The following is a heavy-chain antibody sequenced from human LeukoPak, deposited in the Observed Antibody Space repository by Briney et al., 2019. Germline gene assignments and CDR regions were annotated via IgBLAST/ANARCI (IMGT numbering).Heavy chain of an antibody. CDR1: GYSISSGYY. J-gene: IGHJ5*02. D-gene: IGHD1-14*01. V-gene: IGHV4-61*01. CDR3: ARGPPTGSFDP. CDR2: IYYSGST. Sequence: PSESLSLTCTVSGYSISSGYYWSWIRQPPGKGLEWIGYIYYSGSTNYNPSLKSRVTISVDTSKNQFSLKLSSVTAADTAVYYCARGPPTGSFDPWGQGTLVTVSS.